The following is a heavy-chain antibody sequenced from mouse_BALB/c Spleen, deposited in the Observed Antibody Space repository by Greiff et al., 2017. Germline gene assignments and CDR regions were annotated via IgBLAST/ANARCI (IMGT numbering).Heavy chain of an antibody. CDR2: IWGDGST. D-gene: IGHD2-4*01. V-gene: IGHV2-6-7*01. CDR1: GFSLTGYG. Sequence: QVQLKQSGPGLVAPSQSLSITCTVSGFSLTGYGVNWVRQPPGKGLEWLGMIWGDGSTDYNSALKSRLSISKDNSKSQVFLKMNSLQTDDTARYYCARASISTMITTGFAYWGQGTLVTVSA. CDR3: ARASISTMITTGFAY. J-gene: IGHJ3*01.